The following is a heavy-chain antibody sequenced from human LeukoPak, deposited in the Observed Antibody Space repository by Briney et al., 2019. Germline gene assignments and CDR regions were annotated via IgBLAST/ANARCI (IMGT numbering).Heavy chain of an antibody. J-gene: IGHJ3*02. CDR2: ISAYNGNT. V-gene: IGHV1-18*01. CDR1: GYTFTSYG. CDR3: ARDRVSHDYGDYSDAFDI. Sequence: ASVKVSCKASGYTFTSYGISWVRQAPGQGLEWMGWISAYNGNTNYAQKLQGRVTMTTDTSTSTAYMELRSLRSDDTAMYYCARDRVSHDYGDYSDAFDIWGQGTMVTVSS. D-gene: IGHD4-17*01.